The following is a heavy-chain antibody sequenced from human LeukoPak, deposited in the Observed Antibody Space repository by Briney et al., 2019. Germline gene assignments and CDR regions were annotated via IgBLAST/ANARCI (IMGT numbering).Heavy chain of an antibody. V-gene: IGHV1-3*01. CDR2: INAGNGNT. D-gene: IGHD6-13*01. Sequence: GASVKVSCKASGYTFTSYAMHWVRQAPGQRLEWMGWINAGNGNTKYSQKFQGRVTITRDTSASTAYMELSSLRSEDTAVYYCARDKGKQRLVRINWFDPWGQGTLVTVSS. J-gene: IGHJ5*02. CDR1: GYTFTSYA. CDR3: ARDKGKQRLVRINWFDP.